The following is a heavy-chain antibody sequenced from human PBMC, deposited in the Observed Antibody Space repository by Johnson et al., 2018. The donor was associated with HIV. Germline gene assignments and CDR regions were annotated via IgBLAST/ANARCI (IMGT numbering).Heavy chain of an antibody. CDR2: IYSGGST. D-gene: IGHD6-13*01. CDR3: AREGASAVRYRSSWYGHDAFDI. Sequence: MQLVESGGGLIQPGGSLRLSCAASGFTVSSNYMSWVRQAPGKGLEWVSVIYSGGSTYYADSVKGRFTISRDNSKNTLYLQMNSLRAEDTAVYYWAREGASAVRYRSSWYGHDAFDIWGQGTMVTVSS. CDR1: GFTVSSNY. J-gene: IGHJ3*02. V-gene: IGHV3-53*01.